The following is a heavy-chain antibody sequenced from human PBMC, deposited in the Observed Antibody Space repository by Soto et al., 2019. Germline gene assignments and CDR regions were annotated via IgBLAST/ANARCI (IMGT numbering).Heavy chain of an antibody. CDR2: IYFSGRT. CDR1: GDSVSSGDYY. Sequence: SETLSLTCTVSGDSVSSGDYYWTWIRQPPGKGLEWVGHIYFSGRTNYIPSLESRVTISLDTSKNQFSLKLTSVTAADTAVYYCARVPIDTYMIYWSDPWGQGTLVTVSS. J-gene: IGHJ5*02. CDR3: ARVPIDTYMIYWSDP. D-gene: IGHD3-16*01. V-gene: IGHV4-61*08.